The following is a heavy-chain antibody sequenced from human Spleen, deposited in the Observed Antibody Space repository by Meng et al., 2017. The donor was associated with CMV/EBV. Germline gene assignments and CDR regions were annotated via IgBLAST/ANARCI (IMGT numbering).Heavy chain of an antibody. Sequence: VSGGSISSSSYYWGWIRQPPGKGLEWIGSIYYSGSTYYNPSLKSRVTISVDTSKNQFSLKLSSATAADTAVYYCARELVVPTGGFDPWGQGTLVTVSS. CDR1: GGSISSSSYY. V-gene: IGHV4-39*01. CDR3: ARELVVPTGGFDP. CDR2: IYYSGST. D-gene: IGHD3-22*01. J-gene: IGHJ5*02.